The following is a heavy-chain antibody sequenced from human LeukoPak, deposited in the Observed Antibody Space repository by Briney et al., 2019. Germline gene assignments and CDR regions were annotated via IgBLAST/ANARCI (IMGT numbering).Heavy chain of an antibody. CDR1: GFTFSSYW. CDR2: INSDGRST. Sequence: PGGSLRLSCAASGFTFSSYWMHWVRQAPGKGLVWVSRINSDGRSTSYADSVKGRFTISRDNAKNTLYLQMNSLRAEDTAVYYCARVTPDFTMVRGVIVDYYYYGMDVWGQGTTVTVSS. D-gene: IGHD3-10*01. V-gene: IGHV3-74*01. CDR3: ARVTPDFTMVRGVIVDYYYYGMDV. J-gene: IGHJ6*02.